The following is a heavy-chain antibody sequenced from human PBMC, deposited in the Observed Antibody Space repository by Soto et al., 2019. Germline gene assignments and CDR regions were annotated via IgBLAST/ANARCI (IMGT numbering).Heavy chain of an antibody. Sequence: EVQLVETEGGLIQPGGSLRLSCAASGFTVSSNYMSWVRQAPGKGLEWVSVIYSGGSTYYADSVKGRFTISRDNSKNTLYLQMNSLRAEDTAVYYCARASVAGTLCFDYWGQGTLVTVSS. CDR1: GFTVSSNY. V-gene: IGHV3-53*02. D-gene: IGHD6-19*01. J-gene: IGHJ4*02. CDR2: IYSGGST. CDR3: ARASVAGTLCFDY.